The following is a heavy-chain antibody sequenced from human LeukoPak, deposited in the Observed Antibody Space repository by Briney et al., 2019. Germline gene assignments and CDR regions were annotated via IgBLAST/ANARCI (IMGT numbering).Heavy chain of an antibody. Sequence: TSETLSLTCTVSGGSISSSSYYWGWIRQPPGKGLEWIGSIYYSGSTYYNPSLKSRVTISVDTSKNQFSLKLSSVTAADTAVYYCASLYCSGGSCYYYYYYYMDVWGKGTTVTVSS. J-gene: IGHJ6*03. V-gene: IGHV4-39*07. D-gene: IGHD2-15*01. CDR2: IYYSGST. CDR3: ASLYCSGGSCYYYYYYYMDV. CDR1: GGSISSSSYY.